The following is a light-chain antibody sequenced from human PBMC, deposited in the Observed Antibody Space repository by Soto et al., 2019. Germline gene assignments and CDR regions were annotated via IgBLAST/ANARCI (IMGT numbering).Light chain of an antibody. CDR1: SSNIGAGYD. J-gene: IGLJ1*01. CDR3: QSYDSSLSFYV. V-gene: IGLV1-40*01. Sequence: QSVLTQPPSVSGAPGQRVTISCTGSSSNIGAGYDVHWYQKLPGTAPKLLIYGNSNRPSGVPDRLSGSKSGTSASLAITGLQAEDEADYYCQSYDSSLSFYVFGTGTKLTVL. CDR2: GNS.